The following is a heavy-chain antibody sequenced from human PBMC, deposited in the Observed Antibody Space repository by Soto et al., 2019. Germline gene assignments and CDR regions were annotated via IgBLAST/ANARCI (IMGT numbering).Heavy chain of an antibody. CDR1: GDSISISSYY. Sequence: PSETLSLTCSVSGDSISISSYYWGWVRQPPGKGLEWIGSIHYSGSTHYNPSLQSRVTISGDASKKQFSLKLGSVTAADTAMYYCASTKDETLYFDYRGQGNLVTVSS. J-gene: IGHJ4*02. CDR3: ASTKDETLYFDY. CDR2: IHYSGST. V-gene: IGHV4-39*01. D-gene: IGHD2-15*01.